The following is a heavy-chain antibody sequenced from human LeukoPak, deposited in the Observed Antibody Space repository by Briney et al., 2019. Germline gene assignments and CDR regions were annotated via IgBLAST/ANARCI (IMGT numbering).Heavy chain of an antibody. D-gene: IGHD1-1*01. CDR1: GFSFSDFF. J-gene: IGHJ4*02. V-gene: IGHV3-72*01. CDR3: TRATYWNLAY. CDR2: SRNKENNYAA. Sequence: GGSLRLSCAVSGFSFSDFFMDWVRQAPGKGLEWIGRSRNKENNYAAEYAASVKGRFTISRDAAKDSLYLQLSSLKTEATAVYYCTRATYWNLAYWGQGTLVTVSS.